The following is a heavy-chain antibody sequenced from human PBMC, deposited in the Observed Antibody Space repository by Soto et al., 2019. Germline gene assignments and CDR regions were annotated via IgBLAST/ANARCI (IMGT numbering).Heavy chain of an antibody. D-gene: IGHD2-2*01. CDR1: GFTFSSYA. Sequence: GGSLRLSCAASGFTFSSYAMSWVRQAPGKGLEWVSAISGSGGSTYYADSVKGRFTISRDNSKNTLYLQMNSLRAEDTAVYYCAKDLWDIVVVPAAMTCFDYWGQGTLVTVSS. V-gene: IGHV3-23*01. CDR3: AKDLWDIVVVPAAMTCFDY. CDR2: ISGSGGST. J-gene: IGHJ4*02.